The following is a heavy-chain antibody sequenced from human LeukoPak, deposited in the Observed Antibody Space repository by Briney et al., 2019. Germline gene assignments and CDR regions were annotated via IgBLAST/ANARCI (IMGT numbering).Heavy chain of an antibody. CDR1: GGFISDSY. CDR3: ARENDRYGRIDY. J-gene: IGHJ4*02. V-gene: IGHV4-59*01. D-gene: IGHD5-18*01. Sequence: SETLSLTCTASGGFISDSYWSWIRQPPGKGLEWIGYIYYSGTTKYNPSLKSRVTISTDTSKKQFSLRLSSVTAADTAVYYCARENDRYGRIDYWGQGTQVTVSS. CDR2: IYYSGTT.